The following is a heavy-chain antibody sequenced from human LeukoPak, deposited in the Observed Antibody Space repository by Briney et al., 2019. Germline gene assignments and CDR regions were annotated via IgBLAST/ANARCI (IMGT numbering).Heavy chain of an antibody. CDR1: VGSISVYY. CDR3: ARSVPSLDYLFDS. CDR2: IYNSGIT. D-gene: IGHD4-11*01. V-gene: IGHV4-59*08. Sequence: ASETLSLTCTVSVGSISVYYCTCIRQLPEKGLEWIGYIYNSGITNYNPSLKSRVTVSVDTSKNQFSLRLTSVTAADTAVYYCARSVPSLDYLFDSWGHGTLVTVSS. J-gene: IGHJ5*01.